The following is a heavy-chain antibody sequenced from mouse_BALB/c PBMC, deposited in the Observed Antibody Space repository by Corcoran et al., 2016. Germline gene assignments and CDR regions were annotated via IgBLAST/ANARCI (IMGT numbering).Heavy chain of an antibody. Sequence: EVQLQQSGPELVKPGASVKISCKASGYSFTGYYMHWVKQSHVKSLEWIGRINPYNGATSYNQNFKDKASLTVDKSSSTAYMELHRLTSEDSAVYYGSRGDGNYETWFAYWGQGTLVTVSA. D-gene: IGHD2-1*01. CDR2: INPYNGAT. V-gene: IGHV1-26*01. CDR3: SRGDGNYETWFAY. J-gene: IGHJ3*01. CDR1: GYSFTGYY.